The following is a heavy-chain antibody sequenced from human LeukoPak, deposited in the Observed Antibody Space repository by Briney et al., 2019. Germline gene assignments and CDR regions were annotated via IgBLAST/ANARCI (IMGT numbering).Heavy chain of an antibody. J-gene: IGHJ4*02. D-gene: IGHD2-21*02. V-gene: IGHV4-31*03. CDR3: ARGSLAGAYCGGDCFPLFDY. Sequence: PSQTLSLTCTVSGGSISSGVYYWSWIRQHPGKGLEWIGYFCYSWSTYYSPSLKSRVTISRDTSKNQFSLKLSSVTAADTAVYYCARGSLAGAYCGGDCFPLFDYWGQGTLVTVSS. CDR2: FCYSWST. CDR1: GGSISSGVYY.